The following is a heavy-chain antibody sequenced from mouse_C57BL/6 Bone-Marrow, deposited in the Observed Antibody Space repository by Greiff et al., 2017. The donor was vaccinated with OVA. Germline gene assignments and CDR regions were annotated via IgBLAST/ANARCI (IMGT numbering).Heavy chain of an antibody. CDR3: ARDRDYYGSSMYFDV. CDR2: INYDGSST. Sequence: EVKLMESEGGLVQPGSSLKLSCTASGFTFSDYYMAWVRQVPEKGLEWVANINYDGSSTYYLDSLKSRFIISRDNAKNILYLQMSSLKSEDTATYYCARDRDYYGSSMYFDVWGTGTTVTVSS. CDR1: GFTFSDYY. J-gene: IGHJ1*03. V-gene: IGHV5-16*01. D-gene: IGHD1-1*01.